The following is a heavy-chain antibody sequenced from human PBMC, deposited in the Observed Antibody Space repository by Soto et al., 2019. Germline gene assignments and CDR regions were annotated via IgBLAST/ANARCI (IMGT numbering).Heavy chain of an antibody. Sequence: PSETLSLTCNVTGFSISSGFYWSWVRQTPGKGLEWIGSIYRPGNSYRNPSLEGRLIVSMDLSNNKFFLKLASVTAADTAIYYCVREKVGTTVFDNCGQGTQVTVSS. CDR2: IYRPGNS. V-gene: IGHV4-38-2*02. J-gene: IGHJ4*02. D-gene: IGHD1-1*01. CDR1: GFSISSGFY. CDR3: VREKVGTTVFDN.